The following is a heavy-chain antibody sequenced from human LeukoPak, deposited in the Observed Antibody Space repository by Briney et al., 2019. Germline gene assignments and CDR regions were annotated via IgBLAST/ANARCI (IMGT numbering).Heavy chain of an antibody. Sequence: GGSLRLSCAASGFTFTRYSMNWVRQAPGKGLEWVSSISSSGSYIFYAQSVEGRFIISRDNSRNTLYLQMNSLRAEDTAVYYCARDEGPFDYWGQGTLVTVSS. V-gene: IGHV3-21*01. J-gene: IGHJ4*02. CDR1: GFTFTRYS. CDR2: ISSSGSYI. CDR3: ARDEGPFDY.